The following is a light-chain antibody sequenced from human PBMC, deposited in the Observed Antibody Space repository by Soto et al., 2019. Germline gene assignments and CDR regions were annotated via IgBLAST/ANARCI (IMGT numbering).Light chain of an antibody. CDR3: CSYAGSSTFYV. Sequence: QSVLTQPASVSGSPGQSITISCTGTSSEVRSYNLVSWNQQHPGKATKLMIYEISKRPSGDSNRYSGSKSGNTASLTISGLQAEDEADYYCCSYAGSSTFYVFGTGTKVTVL. J-gene: IGLJ1*01. CDR2: EIS. CDR1: SSEVRSYNL. V-gene: IGLV2-23*02.